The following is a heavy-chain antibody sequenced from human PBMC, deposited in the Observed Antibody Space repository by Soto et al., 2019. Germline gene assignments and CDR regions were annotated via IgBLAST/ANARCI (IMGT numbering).Heavy chain of an antibody. J-gene: IGHJ4*02. CDR2: IWYDGSNK. CDR3: ARDLYYDSSGPLDY. V-gene: IGHV3-33*01. Sequence: GGSLRLSCAASGFTFSSYGMHWVRQAPGKGLEWVAVIWYDGSNKYYADSVKGRFTTSRDNSKNTLYLQMNSLRAEDTAVYYCARDLYYDSSGPLDYWGQGTLVTVSS. D-gene: IGHD3-22*01. CDR1: GFTFSSYG.